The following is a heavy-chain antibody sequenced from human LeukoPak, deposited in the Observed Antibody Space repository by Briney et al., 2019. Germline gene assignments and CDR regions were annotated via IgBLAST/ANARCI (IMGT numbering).Heavy chain of an antibody. CDR2: INPNSGGT. V-gene: IGHV1-2*02. CDR3: ARAASPLDAFDI. CDR1: GYTFTGYY. J-gene: IGHJ3*02. Sequence: ASVKVSCKASGYTFTGYYMHWVRQAPGQGLEWMGWINPNSGGTNYAQKFQGRVTMTRDTSISTAYMELSRLRSDDTAVYYCARAASPLDAFDIWGQGTMVTVSS. D-gene: IGHD2-2*01.